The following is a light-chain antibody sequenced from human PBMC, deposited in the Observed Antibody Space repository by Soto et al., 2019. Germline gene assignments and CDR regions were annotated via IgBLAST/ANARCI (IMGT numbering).Light chain of an antibody. J-gene: IGKJ1*01. CDR2: GAS. CDR1: QSVSNNY. Sequence: EIVLTQSPGTLSLSPGERATLSCRASQSVSNNYLGWYQQKPGQAPRLLVYGASRRATGIPDRFSGSGSGTDFTLTISGLEAEDFVVYYCQQYGNSLPWTGGQGTKVESK. V-gene: IGKV3-20*01. CDR3: QQYGNSLPWT.